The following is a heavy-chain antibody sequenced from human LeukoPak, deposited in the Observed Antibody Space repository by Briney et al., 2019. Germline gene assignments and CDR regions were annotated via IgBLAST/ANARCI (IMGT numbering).Heavy chain of an antibody. Sequence: PGGSLRLSCAASGFTFDDYGMSWVRQAPGKGLEWVSAISGSGGSTYYADSVKGRFTISRDNSKNTLYLQMNSLRAEDTAVYYCARTLGQWIQLWFYWGQGTLVTVSS. CDR1: GFTFDDYG. D-gene: IGHD5-18*01. V-gene: IGHV3-23*01. CDR3: ARTLGQWIQLWFY. J-gene: IGHJ4*02. CDR2: ISGSGGST.